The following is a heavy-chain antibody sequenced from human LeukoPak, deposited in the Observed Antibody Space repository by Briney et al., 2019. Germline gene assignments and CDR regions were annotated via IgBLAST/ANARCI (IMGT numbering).Heavy chain of an antibody. V-gene: IGHV3-48*04. CDR2: ISSSGSTI. CDR1: GFTFSSYA. J-gene: IGHJ6*03. Sequence: GGSLRLSCAASGFTFSSYAMNWVRQAPGKGLEWVSYISSSGSTIYYADSVKGRFTISRDNAKNSLYLQMNSLRAEDTAVYYCASMGDYYGSGSYDYYYMDVWGKGTTVTISS. D-gene: IGHD3-10*01. CDR3: ASMGDYYGSGSYDYYYMDV.